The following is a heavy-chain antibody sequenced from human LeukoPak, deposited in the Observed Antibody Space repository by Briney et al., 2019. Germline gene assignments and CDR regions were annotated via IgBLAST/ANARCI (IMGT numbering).Heavy chain of an antibody. CDR1: GSTFSSSW. D-gene: IGHD3-10*01. J-gene: IGHJ6*02. CDR3: ARYGSGSYYSYYGMDV. Sequence: TGGSLRLSCAASGSTFSSSWMSWVRQAPGKGLEWVAHIKQDGSEKYYVDSVKGRFTISRDNAKNSLYLQMNSLRAEDTAVYYCARYGSGSYYSYYGMDVWGQGTTVTVSS. V-gene: IGHV3-7*01. CDR2: IKQDGSEK.